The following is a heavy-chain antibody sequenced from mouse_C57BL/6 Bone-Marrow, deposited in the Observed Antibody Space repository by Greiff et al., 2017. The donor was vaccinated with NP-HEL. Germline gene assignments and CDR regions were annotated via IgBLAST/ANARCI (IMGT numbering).Heavy chain of an antibody. J-gene: IGHJ1*03. CDR1: GYTFTSYG. Sequence: QVQLKESGAELARPGASVKLSCKASGYTFTSYGISWVKQRTGQGLEWIGEIYPRSGNTYYNEKFKGKATLTVDKSSSTAYIELRSLTSEDSAVYFCARPFTTVSPYFDVWGTGTTVTVSS. V-gene: IGHV1-81*01. CDR2: IYPRSGNT. CDR3: ARPFTTVSPYFDV. D-gene: IGHD1-1*01.